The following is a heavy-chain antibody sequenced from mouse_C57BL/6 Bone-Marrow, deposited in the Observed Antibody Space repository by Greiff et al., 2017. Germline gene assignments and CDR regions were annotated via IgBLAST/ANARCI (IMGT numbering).Heavy chain of an antibody. CDR2: IHPSDSDT. J-gene: IGHJ2*01. CDR3: AISQLGRRYYFDY. CDR1: GYTFTSYW. Sequence: VQLQQPWAELVKPGASVKVSRKASGYTFTSYWMHWVKQRPGQGLEWIGRIHPSDSDTNYNQKFKGKATLTVDKSSSTAYMQLSSLTSEDSAVYYCAISQLGRRYYFDYWGQGTTLTVSS. V-gene: IGHV1-74*01. D-gene: IGHD4-1*02.